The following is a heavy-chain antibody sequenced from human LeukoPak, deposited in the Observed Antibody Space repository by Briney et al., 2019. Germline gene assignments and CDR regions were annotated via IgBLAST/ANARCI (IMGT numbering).Heavy chain of an antibody. D-gene: IGHD3-16*01. CDR1: GGSISSSKYY. V-gene: IGHV4-61*05. Sequence: SETLSLTCIVSGGSISSSKYYWGWIRQPPGKGLEWIGYIYYSGSTNYNPSLKSRVTISVDASKNQFSLKLSSVTAADTAVYYCARGGVEYYFDYWGQGTLVTVSS. J-gene: IGHJ4*02. CDR2: IYYSGST. CDR3: ARGGVEYYFDY.